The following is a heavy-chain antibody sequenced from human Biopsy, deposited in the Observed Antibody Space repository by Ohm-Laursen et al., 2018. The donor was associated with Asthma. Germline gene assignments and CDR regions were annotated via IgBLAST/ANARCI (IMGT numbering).Heavy chain of an antibody. CDR3: ARGGYYGDRRHHNGLDV. CDR2: IIPVFGTS. D-gene: IGHD4-17*01. J-gene: IGHJ6*02. CDR1: GYTFTSYY. V-gene: IGHV1-69*13. Sequence: SVKVSCKASGYTFTSYYMHWVRQAPGQGLEWMGGIIPVFGTSNYAQKFQGRVTFTADGSTSSAYMELTSLRKEDTAVYYCARGGYYGDRRHHNGLDVWGQGTTVTVSS.